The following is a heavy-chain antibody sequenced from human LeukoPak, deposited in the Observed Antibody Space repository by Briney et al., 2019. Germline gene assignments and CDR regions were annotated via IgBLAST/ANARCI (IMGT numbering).Heavy chain of an antibody. J-gene: IGHJ5*02. V-gene: IGHV7-4-1*01. Sequence: ASVKVSCTASGYTFTSYAMNWVRQAPGQGLEWMGWINTNTGDPTYAQGFTGRFVFSLDTSVSKAYLQICSLKAEDTAVYYCARVLDDYSNYRLDPWGQGTLVTVSS. D-gene: IGHD4-11*01. CDR1: GYTFTSYA. CDR2: INTNTGDP. CDR3: ARVLDDYSNYRLDP.